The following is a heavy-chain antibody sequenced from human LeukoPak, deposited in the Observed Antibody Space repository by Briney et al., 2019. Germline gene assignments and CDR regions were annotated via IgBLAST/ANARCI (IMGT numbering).Heavy chain of an antibody. V-gene: IGHV3-33*08. D-gene: IGHD6-19*01. Sequence: PGGSLRLSCAASGFTFSSYGMHWVRQAPGKGLEWVAVIWYDGSNKYYADSVKGRFTISRDNSKNTLYLQMNSLRAEDTAVYYCAREGRSGWYFQDYWGQGTLVTVSS. CDR1: GFTFSSYG. CDR3: AREGRSGWYFQDY. J-gene: IGHJ4*02. CDR2: IWYDGSNK.